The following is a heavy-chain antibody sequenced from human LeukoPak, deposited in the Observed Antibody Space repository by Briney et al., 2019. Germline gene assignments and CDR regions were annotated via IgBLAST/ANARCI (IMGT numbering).Heavy chain of an antibody. D-gene: IGHD6-19*01. V-gene: IGHV1-2*04. CDR3: ARDMTSGWYVGVLPDY. J-gene: IGHJ4*02. CDR2: INPNSGGT. CDR1: GYTFTGYY. Sequence: ASVKVSCKASGYTFTGYYMHWVRQAPGQGLEWMGWINPNSGGTNYAQKFQGWVTMTRGTSISTAYMELSRLRSDDTAVYYCARDMTSGWYVGVLPDYWGQGTLVTVSS.